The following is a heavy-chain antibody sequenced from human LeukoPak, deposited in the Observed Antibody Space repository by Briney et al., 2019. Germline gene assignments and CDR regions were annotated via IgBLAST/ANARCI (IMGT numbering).Heavy chain of an antibody. V-gene: IGHV1-69*13. J-gene: IGHJ4*02. CDR2: IIPIFGTA. D-gene: IGHD5-18*01. CDR3: ARWLAAMVTGYYFDY. CDR1: GGTFSSYA. Sequence: GASVKVSCKASGGTFSSYAISWVRQAPGQGLEWMGGIIPIFGTANYAQKFQGRVTITADESTSTAYMELSSLRSEDTAVYYCARWLAAMVTGYYFDYWGQGTLVTVSS.